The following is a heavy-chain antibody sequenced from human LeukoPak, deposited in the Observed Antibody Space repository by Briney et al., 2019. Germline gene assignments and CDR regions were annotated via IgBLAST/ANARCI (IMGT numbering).Heavy chain of an antibody. CDR3: ARDIGFGSGSFDY. J-gene: IGHJ4*02. Sequence: SVKVSCKASGGTFSSYAISWVRQAPAQGLEWMGRIIPIFGTANYAQKFQSRVTITTDESTTTAYMELSSLRSEDTAVYYCARDIGFGSGSFDYWGQGTLVTVSS. CDR2: IIPIFGTA. V-gene: IGHV1-69*05. CDR1: GGTFSSYA. D-gene: IGHD3-22*01.